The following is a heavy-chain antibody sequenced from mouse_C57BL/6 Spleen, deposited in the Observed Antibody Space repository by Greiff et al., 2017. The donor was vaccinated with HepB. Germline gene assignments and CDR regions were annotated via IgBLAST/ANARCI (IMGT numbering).Heavy chain of an antibody. D-gene: IGHD1-1*01. Sequence: QVQLQQPGAELVMPGASVKLSCKASGYTFTSYWMHWVKQRPGQGLEWIGEIDPSDSYTNYNQKFKGKSTLTVDKSSSTAYMQLSSLTSEDSAVYYCARRGPITTVVPYYYAMDYWGQGTSVTVSS. CDR2: IDPSDSYT. V-gene: IGHV1-69*01. CDR1: GYTFTSYW. CDR3: ARRGPITTVVPYYYAMDY. J-gene: IGHJ4*01.